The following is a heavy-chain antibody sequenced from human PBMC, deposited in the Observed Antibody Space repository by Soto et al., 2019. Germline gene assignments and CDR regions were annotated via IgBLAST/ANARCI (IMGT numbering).Heavy chain of an antibody. CDR1: GDSISGGAW. J-gene: IGHJ5*02. D-gene: IGHD2-2*01. Sequence: SETLSLTCAVSGDSISGGAWWSWVRQSPGKGLQWIGEIYHSGNTRTNPSLKSRVTMSVDKSNNQFSLNLMSVTSADTATYYCARDSRTGCSSTDCYMSWGRGILVTVSS. CDR3: ARDSRTGCSSTDCYMS. CDR2: IYHSGNT. V-gene: IGHV4-4*02.